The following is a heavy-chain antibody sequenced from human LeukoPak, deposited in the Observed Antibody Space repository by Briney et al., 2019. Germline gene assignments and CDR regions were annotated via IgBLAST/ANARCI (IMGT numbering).Heavy chain of an antibody. J-gene: IGHJ4*02. D-gene: IGHD6-6*01. V-gene: IGHV3-21*01. CDR3: AWALDSSSSPFDY. Sequence: PGGSLRLSCAASGFTFSSYSMNWVRQAPGKGLEWVSSISSSSSYIYYADSVKGRFTISRDNAKNSLYLQMNSLRAEDTAVYYCAWALDSSSSPFDYWGQGTLVTVSS. CDR1: GFTFSSYS. CDR2: ISSSSSYI.